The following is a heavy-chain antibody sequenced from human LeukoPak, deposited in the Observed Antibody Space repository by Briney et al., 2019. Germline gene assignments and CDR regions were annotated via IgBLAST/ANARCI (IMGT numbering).Heavy chain of an antibody. Sequence: GGSLRLSCAASGFTFSSYAVGWVRQPPGKGLEWVSVIGASGTSRYYADSVKDRFTIYRDNSKSTLYLQMNRLRVEDTAVYYCAKEAPGHFDLWGRGTLVTVSS. CDR1: GFTFSSYA. J-gene: IGHJ2*01. CDR3: AKEAPGHFDL. V-gene: IGHV3-23*01. CDR2: IGASGTSR.